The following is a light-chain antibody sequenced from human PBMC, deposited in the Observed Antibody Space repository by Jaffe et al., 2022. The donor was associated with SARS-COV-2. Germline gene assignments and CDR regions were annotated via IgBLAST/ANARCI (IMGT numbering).Light chain of an antibody. V-gene: IGKV1-39*01. CDR3: QQSYRPPLYT. Sequence: DIQMTQSPSSLSASVGDRVTITCRANQSISSYLNWYQQKPGKAPNLLIHTASSLQSGVPPRFSGSGSGTDFTLTISSLQPEDFATYYCQQSYRPPLYTFGQGTQLEIK. CDR2: TAS. J-gene: IGKJ2*01. CDR1: QSISSY.